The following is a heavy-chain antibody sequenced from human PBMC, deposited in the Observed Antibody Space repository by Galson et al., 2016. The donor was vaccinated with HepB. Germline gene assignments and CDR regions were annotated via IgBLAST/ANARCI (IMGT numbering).Heavy chain of an antibody. J-gene: IGHJ2*01. CDR3: ARGQTYSHDSSFHQSPRKTWYFDL. CDR2: IYDSGST. V-gene: IGHV4-39*07. D-gene: IGHD3-22*01. Sequence: ETLSLTCTVSGGSISYTSYYWGWIRQPPGKGLEWIGSIYDSGSTYYNPSLKSRVTISIDTSKNQISLKLSSVTAADTAVYYCARGQTYSHDSSFHQSPRKTWYFDLWGRGTRVTVSP. CDR1: GGSISYTSYY.